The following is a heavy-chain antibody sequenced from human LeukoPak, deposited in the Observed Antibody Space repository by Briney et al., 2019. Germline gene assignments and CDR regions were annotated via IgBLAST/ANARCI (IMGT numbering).Heavy chain of an antibody. J-gene: IGHJ4*02. D-gene: IGHD3-22*01. V-gene: IGHV4-39*01. CDR1: GGSISSSSYY. CDR2: VYYSGTT. Sequence: SETLSLTCTVSGGSISSSSYYWGWIRQPPGKGLEWIGSVYYSGTTSYNPSLKSRVIISVDTSKNQFSLKLSSVTAADTAVYYCARHQYYYDSSGYYPDYWGQGTLVTVSS. CDR3: ARHQYYYDSSGYYPDY.